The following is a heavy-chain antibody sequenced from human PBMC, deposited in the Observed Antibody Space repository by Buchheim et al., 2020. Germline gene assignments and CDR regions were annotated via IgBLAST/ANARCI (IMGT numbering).Heavy chain of an antibody. V-gene: IGHV3-30*18. J-gene: IGHJ6*03. D-gene: IGHD3-10*01. CDR3: AKHYAAGSGDWYDYYMDV. Sequence: QEQLVESGGGVVQPGRSLRLSCAASGFTFSHYGMHWVRQAPGKGLEWVAVVSYDGSNKYYADSVKGRFTISRDNSKNTFYLQMNRLRVEDTAVYYCAKHYAAGSGDWYDYYMDVWAKGTT. CDR2: VSYDGSNK. CDR1: GFTFSHYG.